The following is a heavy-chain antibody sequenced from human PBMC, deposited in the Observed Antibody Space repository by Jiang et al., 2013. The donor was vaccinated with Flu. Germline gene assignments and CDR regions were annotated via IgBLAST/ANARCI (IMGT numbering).Heavy chain of an antibody. J-gene: IGHJ4*02. CDR3: ARAGSAYSFDY. D-gene: IGHD1-26*01. V-gene: IGHV4-59*01. Sequence: LLKPSETLSLTCTVSGVSISTYYWSWIRQPPGKGLEWIGYMFHSGNTNSNPSLKSRVTISVDTSENQFSLKLSSVTAADTAVYYCARAGSAYSFDYWGQGTLVTVSS. CDR1: GVSISTYY. CDR2: MFHSGNT.